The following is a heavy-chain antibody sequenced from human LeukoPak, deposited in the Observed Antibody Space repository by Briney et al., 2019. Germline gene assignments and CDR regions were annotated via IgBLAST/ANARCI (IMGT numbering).Heavy chain of an antibody. CDR3: ARLTGYDWESSYDY. V-gene: IGHV4-59*08. CDR2: IYYSGSA. D-gene: IGHD5-12*01. J-gene: IGHJ4*02. CDR1: GGSISSYY. Sequence: SETLSLTCTVSGGSISSYYWSWIRQPPGKGLEWIGYIYYSGSANYNPSLKSRVTISVDTSKNRFSLKLRSVTAADTAVYYCARLTGYDWESSYDYWGQGTLVTVSS.